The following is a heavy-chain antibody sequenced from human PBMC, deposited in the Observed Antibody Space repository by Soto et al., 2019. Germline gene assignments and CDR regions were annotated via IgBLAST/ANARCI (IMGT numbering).Heavy chain of an antibody. J-gene: IGHJ4*02. CDR2: INAGNGNT. CDR3: ARDANYDFWSGYYPLLDY. D-gene: IGHD3-3*01. CDR1: GYTFTSYA. V-gene: IGHV1-3*01. Sequence: QVPLVQSGAEVKKPGASVKVSCKASGYTFTSYAMHWVRQAPGQRLEWMGWINAGNGNTKYSQKFQGRVTITRDTSASTAYMELSSLRSEDTAVYYCARDANYDFWSGYYPLLDYWGQGTLVTVSS.